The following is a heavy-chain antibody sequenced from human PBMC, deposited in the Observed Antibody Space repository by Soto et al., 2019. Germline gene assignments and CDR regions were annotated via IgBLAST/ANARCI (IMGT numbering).Heavy chain of an antibody. CDR3: ARALCSETDEL. CDR1: GFTFSRFW. CDR2: IKQNGSEK. D-gene: IGHD6-19*01. V-gene: IGHV3-7*01. Sequence: EVPLVESGGGLVQPGGSLRLSCAASGFTFSRFWMSWVRQAPGKGLEWVANIKQNGSEKYYVDSVKGRFTISRDNAKNSLYLQMNSLRAEDTAVYYCARALCSETDELWGQGTLVTVSS. J-gene: IGHJ4*02.